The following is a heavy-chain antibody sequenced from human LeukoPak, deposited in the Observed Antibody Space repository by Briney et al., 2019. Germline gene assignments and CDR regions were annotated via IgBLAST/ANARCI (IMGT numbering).Heavy chain of an antibody. CDR3: ARDRTRYCSSTSCLYMDV. J-gene: IGHJ6*03. V-gene: IGHV1-69*05. Sequence: ASVKVSCKASGGTFSSYAISWVRQAPRQGLEWMGGIIPIFGTANYAQKFQGRVTITTDESTSTAYMELSSLRSEDTAVYYCARDRTRYCSSTSCLYMDVWGKGTTVTVPS. D-gene: IGHD2-2*01. CDR2: IIPIFGTA. CDR1: GGTFSSYA.